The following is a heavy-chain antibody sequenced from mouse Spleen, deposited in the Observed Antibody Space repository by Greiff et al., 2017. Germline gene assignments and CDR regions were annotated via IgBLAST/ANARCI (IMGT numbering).Heavy chain of an antibody. D-gene: IGHD1-1*01. V-gene: IGHV1-15*01. CDR3: TRNLYYGSPWFAY. J-gene: IGHJ3*01. Sequence: QVQLQQSGAELVRPGASVTLSCKASGYTFTDYEMHWVKQTPVHGLEWIGAIDPETGGTAYNQKFKGKAILTADKSSSTAYMELRSLTSEDSAVYYCTRNLYYGSPWFAYWGQGTLVTVSA. CDR2: IDPETGGT. CDR1: GYTFTDYE.